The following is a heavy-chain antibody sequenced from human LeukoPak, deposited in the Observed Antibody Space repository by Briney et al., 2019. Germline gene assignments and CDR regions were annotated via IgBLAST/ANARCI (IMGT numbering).Heavy chain of an antibody. J-gene: IGHJ4*02. CDR2: IYYSGST. CDR3: ARLRSTSCYDY. D-gene: IGHD2-2*01. Sequence: PSETLSLTCTVSGGSISSGDYYWSWIRQPPGKGLEWIGYIYYSGSTNYNPSLKSRVTISVDTSKNQFSLKLSSVTAADTAVYYCARLRSTSCYDYWGQGTLVTVSS. V-gene: IGHV4-61*08. CDR1: GGSISSGDYY.